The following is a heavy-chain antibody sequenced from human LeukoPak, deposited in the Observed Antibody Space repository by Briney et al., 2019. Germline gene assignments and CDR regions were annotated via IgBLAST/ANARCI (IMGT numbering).Heavy chain of an antibody. V-gene: IGHV4-34*01. CDR2: INDSGSS. CDR1: GGSFSDHF. Sequence: SETLSLTCAVYGGSFSDHFWIWIRQSPGKGLEWIAEINDSGSSKYNPSLKSRATISVDRSKKQFSLKLTSMTAADTAVYYCARAEVLLWFGELHYPNPGAFDIWGQGTMVTVSS. CDR3: ARAEVLLWFGELHYPNPGAFDI. J-gene: IGHJ3*02. D-gene: IGHD3-10*01.